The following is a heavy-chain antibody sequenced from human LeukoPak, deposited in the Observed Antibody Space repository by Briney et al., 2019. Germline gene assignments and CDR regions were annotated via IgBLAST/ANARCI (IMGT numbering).Heavy chain of an antibody. D-gene: IGHD6-19*01. Sequence: SGPTLVKPTQTLTLNCTFSGFPLSTSGVGVGWIRQPPGNALEWLALIYLDDDKPLHTSLKGRLTIAKATSKNQVGLTVANIDPVGTATYYCAHTIPQKWLVAFDLWGQGTMVTVSS. J-gene: IGHJ4*02. V-gene: IGHV2-5*02. CDR2: IYLDDDK. CDR1: GFPLSTSGVG. CDR3: AHTIPQKWLVAFDL.